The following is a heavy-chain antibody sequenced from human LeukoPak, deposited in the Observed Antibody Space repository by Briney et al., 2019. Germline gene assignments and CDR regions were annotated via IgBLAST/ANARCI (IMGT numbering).Heavy chain of an antibody. V-gene: IGHV4-34*01. D-gene: IGHD3-10*01. CDR2: INHSGST. J-gene: IGHJ4*02. CDR3: ARVPLSMVGGAGGFDY. CDR1: GGSFSGYY. Sequence: SETLSLTCAAYGGSFSGYYWSWLRQPPGKGLEWIGEINHSGSTNYNPSLKSRVTISVDTSNNHFSLKLSSVTAADTAVYYCARVPLSMVGGAGGFDYWGQGTLVTVSS.